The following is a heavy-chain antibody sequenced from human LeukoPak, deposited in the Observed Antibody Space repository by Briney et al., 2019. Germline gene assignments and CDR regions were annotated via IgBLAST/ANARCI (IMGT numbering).Heavy chain of an antibody. J-gene: IGHJ4*02. CDR2: IYHSGST. CDR3: ATVDTAMVYFDY. D-gene: IGHD5-18*01. V-gene: IGHV4-38-2*01. CDR1: GYSISSGYY. Sequence: SETLSLTCAVSGYSISSGYYWGWIRQPPGKGLEWIGSIYHSGSTYYNPSLKSRVTISLDTSKNQFSLKLSSVTAADTDVYYCATVDTAMVYFDYWGQGTLVTVSS.